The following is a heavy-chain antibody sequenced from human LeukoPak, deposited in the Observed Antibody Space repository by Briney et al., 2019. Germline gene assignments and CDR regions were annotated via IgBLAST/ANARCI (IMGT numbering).Heavy chain of an antibody. V-gene: IGHV1-8*03. CDR1: GYTFIDYY. CDR3: ARVRLRNGYNWFDP. J-gene: IGHJ5*02. CDR2: MSPDSGDT. Sequence: ASEKVSSKASGYTFIDYYINWVRQAPGPGREWLGWMSPDSGDTGYAHKFQGRVTITRNTSITTAYMELRSLTFEDTAVYYCARVRLRNGYNWFDPWGQGTLVTVSS. D-gene: IGHD3-3*01.